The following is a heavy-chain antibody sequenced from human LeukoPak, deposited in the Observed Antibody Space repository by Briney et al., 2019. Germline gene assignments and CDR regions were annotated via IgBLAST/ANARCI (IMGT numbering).Heavy chain of an antibody. D-gene: IGHD2/OR15-2a*01. V-gene: IGHV3-21*01. CDR3: ARDREYSFPDY. CDR1: GFTFSSYS. CDR2: ISSSSSYI. Sequence: GGSLRLSCAASGFTFSSYSMNWARQAPGKGLEWVSSISSSSSYIYYADSVKGRFTISRDNAKNSLYLQMNSLRAEDTAVYYCARDREYSFPDYWGQGTLVTVSS. J-gene: IGHJ4*02.